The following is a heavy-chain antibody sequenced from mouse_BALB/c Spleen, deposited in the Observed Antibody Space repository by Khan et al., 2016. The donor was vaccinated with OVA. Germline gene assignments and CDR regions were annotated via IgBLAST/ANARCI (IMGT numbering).Heavy chain of an antibody. CDR1: GFNIKDTY. CDR3: AGYYGSSYWYFDV. J-gene: IGHJ1*01. V-gene: IGHV14-3*02. Sequence: VQLQQSGAELVKPGASVKLSCTASGFNIKDTYMHWVKQRPEQGLEWIGRIDPANGNTKYDPKFQGKATITADTSSNTAYLQLSSLTSSDTAVYYCAGYYGSSYWYFDVWGAGTTVTVSS. CDR2: IDPANGNT. D-gene: IGHD1-1*01.